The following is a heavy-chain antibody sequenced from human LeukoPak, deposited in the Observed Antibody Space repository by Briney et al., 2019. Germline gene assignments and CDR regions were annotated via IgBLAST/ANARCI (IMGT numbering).Heavy chain of an antibody. CDR3: ARDGTAPGLYFDL. CDR1: GFTFDDYG. CDR2: INWNAGST. V-gene: IGHV3-20*04. J-gene: IGHJ4*01. D-gene: IGHD6-13*01. Sequence: GGSLRLSCAASGFTFDDYGMSWVRQAPGKGLEWVSGINWNAGSTGYADSVKGRFTISRDNTKDSLYLQLSALRAEDTAVYYCARDGTAPGLYFDLWGQGTLVTVS.